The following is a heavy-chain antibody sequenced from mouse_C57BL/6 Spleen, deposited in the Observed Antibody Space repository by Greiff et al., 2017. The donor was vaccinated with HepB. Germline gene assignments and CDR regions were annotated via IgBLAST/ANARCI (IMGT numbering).Heavy chain of an antibody. CDR2: ISSGGDYI. CDR3: TRDVGYDEGYDFDY. V-gene: IGHV5-9-1*02. D-gene: IGHD2-2*01. CDR1: GFTFSSYA. Sequence: EVKLEESGEGLVKPGGSLKLSCAASGFTFSSYAMSWVRQTPEKRLEWVAYISSGGDYIYYADTVKGRFTISRDNARNTLYLQMSSLKSEDTAMYYCTRDVGYDEGYDFDYWGQGTTLTVSS. J-gene: IGHJ2*01.